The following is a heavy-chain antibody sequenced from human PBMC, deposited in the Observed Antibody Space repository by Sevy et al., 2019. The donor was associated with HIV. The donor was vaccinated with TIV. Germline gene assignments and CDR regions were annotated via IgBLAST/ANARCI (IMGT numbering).Heavy chain of an antibody. V-gene: IGHV1-18*01. Sequence: ASVKVSCKASGYTFTSYGITWVRQAPGQGLEWMGWISNYNSVRKSAQKFQDRVTMTTDTSTSTAYMELMGLREDDTAVYYCARGVSVVAATGVWFDPWGQGTLVTVSS. CDR1: GYTFTSYG. J-gene: IGHJ5*02. CDR2: ISNYNSVR. D-gene: IGHD6-19*01. CDR3: ARGVSVVAATGVWFDP.